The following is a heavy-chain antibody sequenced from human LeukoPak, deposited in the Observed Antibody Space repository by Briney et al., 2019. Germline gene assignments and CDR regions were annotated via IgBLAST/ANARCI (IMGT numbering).Heavy chain of an antibody. J-gene: IGHJ5*02. CDR2: IHYSGST. V-gene: IGHV4-61*03. CDR3: ARHDPGWFDT. CDR1: GGFITSSSYY. D-gene: IGHD3-16*01. Sequence: PSEALTLTCNVSGGFITSSSYYWSWIRQPPGKGLEWIGYIHYSGSTNYNPSLKSRATISVDTSKAHFSLKLSSATATDTAAYYCARHDPGWFDTWGQGTLVTVSS.